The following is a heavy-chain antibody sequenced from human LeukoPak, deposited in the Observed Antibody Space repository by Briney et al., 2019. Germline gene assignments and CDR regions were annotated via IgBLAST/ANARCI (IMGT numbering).Heavy chain of an antibody. CDR1: GGSISSYY. CDR2: IYYSGST. CDR3: AGLPVRLYGSGSYRFDY. Sequence: MASETLSLTCTVSGGSISSYYWSWIRQPPGKGLEWIGYIYYSGSTNYNPSLKSRVTISVDTSKNQFSLKLSSVTAADTAVYYCAGLPVRLYGSGSYRFDYWGQGTLVTVSS. V-gene: IGHV4-59*08. J-gene: IGHJ4*02. D-gene: IGHD3-10*01.